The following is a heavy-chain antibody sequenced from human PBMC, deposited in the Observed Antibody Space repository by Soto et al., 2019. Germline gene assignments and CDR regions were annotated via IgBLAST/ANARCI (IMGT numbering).Heavy chain of an antibody. CDR1: GFTFSSYW. D-gene: IGHD3-3*01. CDR3: ARDIWGGPYV. CDR2: ITNDGKSA. Sequence: VQLVESGGGLVQPGGSLRLSCAASGFTFSSYWMQWVRQTPGKGLVWVGRITNDGKSAYYADSVKGRFTISRDNAKNTLYLQMNGLRDDDTSVFYCARDIWGGPYVRGKGTTVIVTS. V-gene: IGHV3-74*01. J-gene: IGHJ6*04.